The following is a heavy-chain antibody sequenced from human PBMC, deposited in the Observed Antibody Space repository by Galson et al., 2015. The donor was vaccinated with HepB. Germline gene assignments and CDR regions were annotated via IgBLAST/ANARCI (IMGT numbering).Heavy chain of an antibody. V-gene: IGHV3-48*02. Sequence: SLRLSCAASGFTFSSYSMNWVRQAPGKGLEWVSYISSSSSTIYYADSVKGRFTISRDNAKNSLYLQMNSLRDEDTAVYYCARDVGWHDSSGAFDYWGQGTLVTVSS. J-gene: IGHJ4*02. CDR1: GFTFSSYS. D-gene: IGHD3-22*01. CDR2: ISSSSSTI. CDR3: ARDVGWHDSSGAFDY.